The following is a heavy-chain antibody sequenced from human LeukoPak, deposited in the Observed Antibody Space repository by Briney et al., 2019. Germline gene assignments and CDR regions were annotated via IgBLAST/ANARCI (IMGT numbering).Heavy chain of an antibody. J-gene: IGHJ5*02. D-gene: IGHD3-10*01. CDR3: ARHSNYGSGSYYRYWFDP. V-gene: IGHV4-59*08. Sequence: KPSETLSLTCTVSGGSISSYYWSWIRQPPGKGLEWIGYIYYSGSTNYNPPLKSRVTISVDTSKNQFSLKLSSVTAADTAVYYCARHSNYGSGSYYRYWFDPWGQGTLVTVSS. CDR1: GGSISSYY. CDR2: IYYSGST.